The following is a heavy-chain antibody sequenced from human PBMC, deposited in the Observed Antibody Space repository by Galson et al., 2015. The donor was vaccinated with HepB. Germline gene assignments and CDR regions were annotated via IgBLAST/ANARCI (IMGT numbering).Heavy chain of an antibody. CDR3: ARDLRRTVTTGIDP. CDR1: GFTFSNYA. V-gene: IGHV3-30-3*01. D-gene: IGHD4-17*01. CDR2: ISYDGRNK. Sequence: SLRLSCAISGFTFSNYAIHWVRQAPGKGLEWVSVISYDGRNKYYADSVKGRFTISRDNPKNTLYLQMNSLRAEDTAVYYCARDLRRTVTTGIDPWGQGTLVTVSS. J-gene: IGHJ5*02.